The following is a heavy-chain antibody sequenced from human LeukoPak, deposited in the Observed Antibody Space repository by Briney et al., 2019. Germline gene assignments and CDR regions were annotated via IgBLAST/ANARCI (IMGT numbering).Heavy chain of an antibody. CDR1: GGSISSGGYS. CDR3: ARGSRQWELPYFDY. CDR2: IYHSGST. D-gene: IGHD1-26*01. Sequence: PSETLSLTCAVSGGSISSGGYSWSWIRQPPGKGLEWIGYIYHSGSTYYNSSLKSRVTISVDRSKNQFSLKLSSVTAADTAVYYCARGSRQWELPYFDYWGQGTLVTVSS. J-gene: IGHJ4*02. V-gene: IGHV4-30-2*01.